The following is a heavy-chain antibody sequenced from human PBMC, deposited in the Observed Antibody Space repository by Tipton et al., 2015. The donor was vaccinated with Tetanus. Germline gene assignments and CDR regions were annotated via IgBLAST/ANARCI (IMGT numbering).Heavy chain of an antibody. V-gene: IGHV4-61*01. CDR2: ISGSGAT. CDR1: GGSVSNGSYY. CDR3: ARANYDSFKKGPFDS. J-gene: IGHJ4*02. D-gene: IGHD3-3*01. Sequence: TLSLTCTVSGGSVSNGSYYWNWIRQPPGRGLEWLAYISGSGATNSNYYLKSRITMTRDTSRNQFSLTLTSVTAADTAVYYCARANYDSFKKGPFDSWGQGSLVIVSS.